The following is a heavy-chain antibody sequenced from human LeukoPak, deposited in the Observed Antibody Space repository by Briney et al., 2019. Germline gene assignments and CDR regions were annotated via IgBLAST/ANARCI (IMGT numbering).Heavy chain of an antibody. CDR1: GFTFSSYA. CDR3: AADYPDY. Sequence: GGSLRLSCAASGFTFSSYAVRWVRQAPGKGLEWVAVISDDGGNTYYAGSVKGRFTISRDNSKNMLYLQMNSLRAEDTAVYYCAADYPDYWGQGTLVTVSS. J-gene: IGHJ4*02. CDR2: ISDDGGNT. V-gene: IGHV3-30-3*01.